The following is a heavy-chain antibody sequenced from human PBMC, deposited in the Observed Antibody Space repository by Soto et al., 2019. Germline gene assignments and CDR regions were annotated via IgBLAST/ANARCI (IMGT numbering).Heavy chain of an antibody. CDR1: GGSFSGYY. V-gene: IGHV4-34*01. D-gene: IGHD4-17*01. J-gene: IGHJ6*03. CDR3: ARTASYYYYYMDV. Sequence: SETLSLTCAVYGGSFSGYYWSWLRQPPGKGLEWIGEINHSGSTNYNPSLKSRVTISVDTSKNQFSLKLSSVTAADTAVYYCARTASYYYYYMDVWGKGTTVTVSS. CDR2: INHSGST.